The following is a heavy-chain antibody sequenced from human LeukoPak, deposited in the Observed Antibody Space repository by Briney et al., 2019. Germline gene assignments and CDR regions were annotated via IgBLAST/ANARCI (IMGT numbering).Heavy chain of an antibody. D-gene: IGHD3-10*01. CDR1: GGSISSSSYY. CDR3: ARGQRRDTMVRGVIEGGYYFDY. Sequence: PSETLSLTCAVSGGSISSSSYYWGWIRQPPGKGLEWIGSIYYSGSTYYNPSLKSRVTISVDTSKNQFSLKLSSVTAADTAVYYCARGQRRDTMVRGVIEGGYYFDYWGQGTLVTVSS. V-gene: IGHV4-39*07. CDR2: IYYSGST. J-gene: IGHJ4*02.